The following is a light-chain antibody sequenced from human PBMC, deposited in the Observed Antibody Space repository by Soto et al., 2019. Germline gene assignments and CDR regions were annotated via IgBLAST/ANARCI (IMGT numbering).Light chain of an antibody. V-gene: IGKV3-15*01. Sequence: EIVMTQSPATLSVSPGERATLSCRASQSVSSNLAWYQQKPGQAPRLLIYGASTRATGIPARFSGSGSGTEFTLTISSLLPEDFATYFCQQSYSHPWTFGHGTTVEI. CDR2: GAS. CDR1: QSVSSN. J-gene: IGKJ1*01. CDR3: QQSYSHPWT.